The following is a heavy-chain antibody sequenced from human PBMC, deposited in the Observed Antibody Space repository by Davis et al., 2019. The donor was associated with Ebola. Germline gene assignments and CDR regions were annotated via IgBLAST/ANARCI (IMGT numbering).Heavy chain of an antibody. CDR2: IISIFGAP. CDR3: ATASSDYHYYYAMDV. V-gene: IGHV1-69*06. J-gene: IGHJ6*02. D-gene: IGHD3-22*01. Sequence: SVKVSCKASGGTFNSYTVTWVRQAPGQGLEWMGGIISIFGAPNYAQKLQGRVTITADKSTSTAYLELSSLRSEDTAVYYCATASSDYHYYYAMDVWGQGTTVTVSS. CDR1: GGTFNSYT.